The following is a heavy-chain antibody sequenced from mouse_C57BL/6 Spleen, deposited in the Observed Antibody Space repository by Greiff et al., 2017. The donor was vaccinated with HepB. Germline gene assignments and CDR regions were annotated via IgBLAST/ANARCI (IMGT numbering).Heavy chain of an antibody. CDR2: ISDGGSYT. CDR1: GFTFSSYA. V-gene: IGHV5-4*01. J-gene: IGHJ3*01. Sequence: EVKLMESGGGLVKPGGSLKLSCAASGFTFSSYAMSWVRQTPEKRLEWVATISDGGSYTYYPDNVKGRFTISRDNAKNNLYLQMSHLKSEDTAMYYGAGDRPESAYWGQGTLVTVSA. CDR3: AGDRPESAY.